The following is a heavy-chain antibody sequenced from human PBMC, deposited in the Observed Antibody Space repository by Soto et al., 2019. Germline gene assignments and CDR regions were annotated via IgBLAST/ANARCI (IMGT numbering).Heavy chain of an antibody. V-gene: IGHV4-34*01. Sequence: SETLSLTCAVYGGSFSGYYWSWIRQPPGKGLEWIGEINHSGSTNYNPSLKSRVTISVDTSKNQFSLKLSSVTAADTAVYYCARGRRSSSTIFGRFFDYWGQGTLVTVSS. D-gene: IGHD3-3*01. CDR3: ARGRRSSSTIFGRFFDY. CDR2: INHSGST. CDR1: GGSFSGYY. J-gene: IGHJ4*02.